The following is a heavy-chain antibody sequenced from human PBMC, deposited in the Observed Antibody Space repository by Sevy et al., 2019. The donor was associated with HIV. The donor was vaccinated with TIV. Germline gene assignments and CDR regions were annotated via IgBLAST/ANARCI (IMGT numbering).Heavy chain of an antibody. CDR2: IGAYNRNR. CDR3: ARVPTYYYGSATYFES. CDR1: GYTFASEG. J-gene: IGHJ4*02. Sequence: ASVKVSCKASGYTFASEGISWVRQAPGQGLEWMGWIGAYNRNRNSAQKFQTRVTLTIDRSTSTAVMELRGLRSDDTAMYYCARVPTYYYGSATYFESWGQGTLVTVSS. D-gene: IGHD3-10*01. V-gene: IGHV1-18*01.